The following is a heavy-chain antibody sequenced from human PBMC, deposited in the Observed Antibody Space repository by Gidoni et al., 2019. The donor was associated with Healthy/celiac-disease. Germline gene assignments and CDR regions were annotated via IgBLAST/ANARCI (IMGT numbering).Heavy chain of an antibody. Sequence: QVQLQESGPGLVKPSETLSLTCTVPGGSISSYYWSWIRQPPGKGLEWIGYIYYSGSTNYNPSLKSRVTISVDTSKNQFSLKLSSVTAADTAVYYCARAGGTIFGVVTPDYMDVWGKGTTVTVSS. V-gene: IGHV4-59*01. CDR2: IYYSGST. CDR1: GGSISSYY. D-gene: IGHD3-3*01. CDR3: ARAGGTIFGVVTPDYMDV. J-gene: IGHJ6*03.